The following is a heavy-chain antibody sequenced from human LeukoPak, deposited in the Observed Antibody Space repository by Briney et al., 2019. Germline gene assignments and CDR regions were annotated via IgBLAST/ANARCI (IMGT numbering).Heavy chain of an antibody. D-gene: IGHD6-6*01. CDR2: LSPVLT. CDR1: GGTFSSYA. CDR3: ARDREVAARPGGWFDP. Sequence: SVKVSCKASGGTFSSYAISWVRQAPGQGLEWMGGLSPVLTTYAQKFRGRVTISADESTNTVYMDLSTLTSEDTAVYFCARDREVAARPGGWFDPWGQGTQVTVSS. J-gene: IGHJ5*02. V-gene: IGHV1-69*01.